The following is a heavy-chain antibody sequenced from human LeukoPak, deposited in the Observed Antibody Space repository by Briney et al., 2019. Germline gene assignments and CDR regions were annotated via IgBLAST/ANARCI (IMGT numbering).Heavy chain of an antibody. CDR3: ARGTLYYYDSSGYQDY. J-gene: IGHJ4*02. D-gene: IGHD3-22*01. CDR2: INPNSGGT. CDR1: GYTFTGYY. Sequence: ASVKVSCKASGYTFTGYYMHWVRQAPGQGLEWRGWINPNSGGTNYAQKFQGRVTMTRDTSISTAYMELSRLRSDDTAVYYCARGTLYYYDSSGYQDYWGQGTLVTVSS. V-gene: IGHV1-2*02.